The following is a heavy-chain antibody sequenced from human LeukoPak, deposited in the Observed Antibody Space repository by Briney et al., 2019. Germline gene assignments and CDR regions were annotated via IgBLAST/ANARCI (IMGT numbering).Heavy chain of an antibody. CDR1: GGSISSSSYY. CDR3: ARGVGPVVPDAHFDY. J-gene: IGHJ4*02. D-gene: IGHD2-2*01. CDR2: INHSGST. Sequence: PSETLSLTCTVSGGSISSSSYYWSWLRQPPGKGLEGIVEINHSGSTNYNPSLKSRVTLSVDTAKTQFSLKLSSVTAADTAVYYCARGVGPVVPDAHFDYWGQGTLVTVSS. V-gene: IGHV4-39*07.